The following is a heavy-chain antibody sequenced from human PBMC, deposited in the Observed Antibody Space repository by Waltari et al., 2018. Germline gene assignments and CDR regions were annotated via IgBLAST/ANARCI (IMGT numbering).Heavy chain of an antibody. CDR3: TKWAETTKAYFDD. J-gene: IGHJ4*02. Sequence: EVQLWESGGGLEQPGGSLRLSCSASGFTFSNYGMNWVRRAPGKGLKWVSRITVVGAYTYDTDSVKGRFIVSRDNSKNTVYLQMNSLRAEDMAVYFCTKWAETTKAYFDDWGQGILVTVAS. CDR2: ITVVGAYT. CDR1: GFTFSNYG. V-gene: IGHV3-23*01. D-gene: IGHD1-7*01.